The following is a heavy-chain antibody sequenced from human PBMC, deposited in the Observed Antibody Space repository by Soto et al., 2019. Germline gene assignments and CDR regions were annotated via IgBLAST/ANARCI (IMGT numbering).Heavy chain of an antibody. CDR3: ARAACSSTSCYNYYAYGMDV. Sequence: QVQLVQSGPEMKKPGASVKLSCKASGYTFTTYSMHWVRQAPGQRLEWMGRIHAGNGNTEHSQKFQGRVTITRDTSASTAYLELGSLRSEDTAVYYCARAACSSTSCYNYYAYGMDVWGQGTAVTVS. V-gene: IGHV1-3*01. CDR2: IHAGNGNT. J-gene: IGHJ6*02. D-gene: IGHD2-2*01. CDR1: GYTFTTYS.